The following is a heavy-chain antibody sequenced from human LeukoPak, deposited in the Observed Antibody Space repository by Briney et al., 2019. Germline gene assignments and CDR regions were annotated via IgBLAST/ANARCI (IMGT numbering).Heavy chain of an antibody. CDR3: ARAPVSITIFGVVSTYMDV. V-gene: IGHV1-2*02. D-gene: IGHD3-3*01. J-gene: IGHJ6*03. Sequence: ASVKVSCKASGYTFTGYYMHWVRQAPGQGLEWMGWVNPNSGGTNYAQKFQGRVTMTRDTSISTAYMELSRLRSDDTAVYYCARAPVSITIFGVVSTYMDVWGKGTTVTVSS. CDR2: VNPNSGGT. CDR1: GYTFTGYY.